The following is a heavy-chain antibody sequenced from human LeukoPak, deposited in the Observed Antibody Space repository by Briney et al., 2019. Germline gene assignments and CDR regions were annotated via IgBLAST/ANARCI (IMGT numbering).Heavy chain of an antibody. D-gene: IGHD3-16*01. CDR2: IYYSGST. J-gene: IGHJ4*02. V-gene: IGHV4-39*07. Sequence: SETLSLTCTVSGGSISSSSYYWGWIRQPPGKGLEWIGSIYYSGSTYYNPSLKSRVTISVDTSKNQFSLKLSSVTAADTAVYHCARITKGYGRCFDYWGQGTLVTVSS. CDR3: ARITKGYGRCFDY. CDR1: GGSISSSSYY.